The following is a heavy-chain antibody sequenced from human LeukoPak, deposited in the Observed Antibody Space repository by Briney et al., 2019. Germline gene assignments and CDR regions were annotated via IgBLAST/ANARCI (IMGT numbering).Heavy chain of an antibody. Sequence: EASVKVSCKASGYTFTSYYMHWVRQAPGQGLEWMGIINPSGGSTSYAQKFQGRVTMTRDTSTSTVYMELSSLRSEDTAVYYCASRHSSSPSEGYYYMDVWGKGTTVTVFS. CDR2: INPSGGST. CDR3: ASRHSSSPSEGYYYMDV. V-gene: IGHV1-46*01. J-gene: IGHJ6*03. CDR1: GYTFTSYY. D-gene: IGHD6-13*01.